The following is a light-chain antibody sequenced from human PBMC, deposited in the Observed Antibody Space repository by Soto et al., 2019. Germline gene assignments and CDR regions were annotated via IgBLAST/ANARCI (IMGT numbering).Light chain of an antibody. CDR3: QQYNNWPPWT. CDR2: GAS. J-gene: IGKJ1*01. V-gene: IGKV3-15*01. CDR1: QSVSSN. Sequence: EIVMTQSPATLSVSPGERATLSCRASQSVSSNLAWYQQKPGQAPRLLIYGASTRATGIPATFSGSESGTEFTLTISSLQYEDFAVYYCQQYNNWPPWTFGQGTKVEIK.